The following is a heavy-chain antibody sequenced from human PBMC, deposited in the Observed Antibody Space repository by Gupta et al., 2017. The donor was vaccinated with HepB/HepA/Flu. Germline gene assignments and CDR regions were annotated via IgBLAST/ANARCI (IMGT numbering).Heavy chain of an antibody. CDR1: GYSISSSTYY. V-gene: IGHV4-39*01. CDR3: ARLMGYYDYWSGSYIGFYFDH. D-gene: IGHD3-3*01. J-gene: IGHJ4*02. Sequence: HLQESGPGLVKPSETLSLTCTVSGYSISSSTYYWGWIRQSPERGLEGIGTIYYTGSSYNNPSLKSRLTMSVDTSMNQFSLKLSSVTAADTAVYYCARLMGYYDYWSGSYIGFYFDHWGQGTLVTVSS. CDR2: IYYTGSS.